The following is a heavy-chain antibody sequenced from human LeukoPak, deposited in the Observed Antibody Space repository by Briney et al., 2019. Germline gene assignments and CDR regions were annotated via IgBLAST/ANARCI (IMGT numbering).Heavy chain of an antibody. J-gene: IGHJ4*02. V-gene: IGHV1-69*06. CDR1: GGTFSSYA. Sequence: SVKVSCKASGGTFSSYAISWVRQAPGQGLEWMGGIIPIFGTANYAQKFQGGVTITADKSTSTAYVELSSLRSEDTAVYYCARAGVRYCSSTSCYDGGIGYFDYWGQGTLVTVSS. CDR2: IIPIFGTA. CDR3: ARAGVRYCSSTSCYDGGIGYFDY. D-gene: IGHD2-2*01.